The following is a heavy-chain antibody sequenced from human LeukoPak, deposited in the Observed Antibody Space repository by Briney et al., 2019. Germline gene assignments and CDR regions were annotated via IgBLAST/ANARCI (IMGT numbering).Heavy chain of an antibody. D-gene: IGHD6-13*01. J-gene: IGHJ4*02. CDR3: ARQKASSSWYYFDL. Sequence: SETLSLTCTVSGGSISSSNYYWGWIRQPPGKGLEWIGSLYYTGSTYSNPSLKSRVTISVDTSKNQFSLKSSSVTAADTALYFCARQKASSSWYYFDLWGQGTLVTVSS. CDR2: LYYTGST. CDR1: GGSISSSNYY. V-gene: IGHV4-39*01.